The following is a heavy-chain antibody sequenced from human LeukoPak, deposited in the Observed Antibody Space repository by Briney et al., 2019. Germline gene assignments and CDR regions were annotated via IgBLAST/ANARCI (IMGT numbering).Heavy chain of an antibody. CDR2: INHSGST. J-gene: IGHJ6*03. V-gene: IGHV4-34*01. CDR1: GGSFSGYY. CDR3: ARGKKKRLVPPNYYYYMDV. Sequence: SETLSLTXAVYGGSFSGYYWSWIRQPPGKGLEWIGEINHSGSTNYNPSLKSRVTISVDTSKNQFSLKLSSVTAADTAVYYCARGKKKRLVPPNYYYYMDVWGKGTTVTVSS. D-gene: IGHD6-6*01.